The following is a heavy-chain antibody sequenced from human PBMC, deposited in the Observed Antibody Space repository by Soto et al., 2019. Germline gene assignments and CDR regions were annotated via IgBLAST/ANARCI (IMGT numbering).Heavy chain of an antibody. CDR1: GYTFTGYY. CDR3: AREGVVTAIRSGMDV. CDR2: INPNSGGT. D-gene: IGHD2-21*02. J-gene: IGHJ6*02. V-gene: IGHV1-2*04. Sequence: ASVKVSCKASGYTFTGYYMHWVRQAPGQGLEWMGWINPNSGGTNYAQKFQGWVTMTRDTSISTAYMELSRLRSDDTAVYYCAREGVVTAIRSGMDVWGQGTTVTVSS.